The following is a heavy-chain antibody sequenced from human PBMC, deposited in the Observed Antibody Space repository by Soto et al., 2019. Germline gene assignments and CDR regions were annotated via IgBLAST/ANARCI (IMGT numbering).Heavy chain of an antibody. Sequence: GGSLRLSCAASGFTFSSYAMSWVRQAPGKGLEWVSAISGSGGSTYYADSVKGRFTISRDNSKNTLYLQMNSLRAEDTAVYYCAKDLNSYGTPDYYYYYGMDVWGQGTTVTVSS. D-gene: IGHD5-18*01. CDR1: GFTFSSYA. J-gene: IGHJ6*02. CDR2: ISGSGGST. CDR3: AKDLNSYGTPDYYYYYGMDV. V-gene: IGHV3-23*01.